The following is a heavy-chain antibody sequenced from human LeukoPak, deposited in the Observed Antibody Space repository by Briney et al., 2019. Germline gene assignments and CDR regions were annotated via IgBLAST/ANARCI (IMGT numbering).Heavy chain of an antibody. D-gene: IGHD3-10*01. CDR3: ARVSYYYGSGSYRPTAVYYFDY. J-gene: IGHJ4*02. Sequence: GGSLRLSCAASGFTFSNYWMHWVRQAPGKGLEWLSRINSDGSSTSYADSVKGRFTISRDNAKNTLYLQMNSLRAEDTAVYYCARVSYYYGSGSYRPTAVYYFDYWGQGTLVTVSS. V-gene: IGHV3-74*01. CDR1: GFTFSNYW. CDR2: INSDGSST.